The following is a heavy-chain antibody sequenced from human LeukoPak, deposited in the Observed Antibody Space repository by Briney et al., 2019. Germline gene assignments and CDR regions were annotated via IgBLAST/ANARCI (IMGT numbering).Heavy chain of an antibody. CDR1: GGSITSYY. CDR2: IHTSGST. D-gene: IGHD6-6*01. V-gene: IGHV4-4*07. CDR3: AREFPGTSIAARVFDS. J-gene: IGHJ4*02. Sequence: PSGTLSLTCTVSGGSITSYYWTYIRQPAGKGLEWIGRIHTSGSTNYNPSLKSRVTMSVDTSKNQFSLNLSSVTAADTAMYYCAREFPGTSIAARVFDSWGQGTLVTVSS.